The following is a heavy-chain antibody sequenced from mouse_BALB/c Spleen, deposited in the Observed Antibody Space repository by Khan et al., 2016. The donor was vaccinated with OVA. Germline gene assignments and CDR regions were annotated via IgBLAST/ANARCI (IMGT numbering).Heavy chain of an antibody. V-gene: IGHV3-2*02. CDR1: GYSTTSGYG. CDR3: ARTDEIKY. Sequence: LQQPGPGLVKPSQPLSPTCPVTGYSTTSGYGWNWIRQFPGNKLEWMGYISYSGSTNYNPSLKSRISITRDTSKNQFFLQLNSVTTEDTATCYCARTDEIKYWGQGTTLTVSS. CDR2: ISYSGST. J-gene: IGHJ2*01.